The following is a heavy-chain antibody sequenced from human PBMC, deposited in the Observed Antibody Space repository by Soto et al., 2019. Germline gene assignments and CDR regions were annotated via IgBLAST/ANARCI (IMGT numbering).Heavy chain of an antibody. J-gene: IGHJ4*02. V-gene: IGHV4-31*03. CDR3: AREGRIAEAGRFDX. CDR2: IYYSGST. D-gene: IGHD6-13*01. Sequence: SETLSLTCTVSGGSISSVDYYWSWIRQVPGKGLEWIGYIYYSGSTYYNPSLKSRVAMSVDTSKNQFSLKMRSVTAADTAIYYCAREGRIAEAGRFDXWGQGTLVTVSX. CDR1: GGSISSVDYY.